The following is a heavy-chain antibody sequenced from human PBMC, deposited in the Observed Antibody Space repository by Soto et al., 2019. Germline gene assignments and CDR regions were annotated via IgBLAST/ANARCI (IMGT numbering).Heavy chain of an antibody. V-gene: IGHV1-46*01. CDR3: ARDDLAARQFDY. J-gene: IGHJ4*02. CDR1: GYPFTSSY. D-gene: IGHD6-6*01. Sequence: GASVKVSCKASGYPFTSSYMHWVRQAPGQGLEWMGIINPSGGSTSYAQKFQGRVTMTRDTSTSTVYMELSSLRSEDTAVYYCARDDLAARQFDYWGQGTLATVYS. CDR2: INPSGGST.